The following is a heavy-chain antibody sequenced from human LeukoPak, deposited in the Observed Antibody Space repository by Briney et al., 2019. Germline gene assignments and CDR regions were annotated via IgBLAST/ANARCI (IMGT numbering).Heavy chain of an antibody. Sequence: PGTSLRLSCEASRFTFNTFPMQWVRPTPDKRLEWLADISHDGPDIYYEDSVKGRFTISRDNSKNTLYLQMNSLSAEDAALFYCAGGGRDSIFPIYMDVWGKGTTVIVSS. CDR3: AGGGRDSIFPIYMDV. D-gene: IGHD3-22*01. CDR1: RFTFNTFP. CDR2: ISHDGPDI. J-gene: IGHJ6*03. V-gene: IGHV3-30*04.